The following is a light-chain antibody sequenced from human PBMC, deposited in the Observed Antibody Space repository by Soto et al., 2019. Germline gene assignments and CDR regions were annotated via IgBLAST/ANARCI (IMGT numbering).Light chain of an antibody. CDR2: GAS. CDR1: QSVSSSF. J-gene: IGKJ1*01. V-gene: IGKV3-20*01. CDR3: QQYNNWPLWT. Sequence: EIVLTQSPGTLSLSPGERATLSCRASQSVSSSFLAWYQQKPGQAPRLLIYGASNRATGIPDRFSGSGSGTDFTLTISRLEPEDFAVYYCQQYNNWPLWTFGQGTKVDIK.